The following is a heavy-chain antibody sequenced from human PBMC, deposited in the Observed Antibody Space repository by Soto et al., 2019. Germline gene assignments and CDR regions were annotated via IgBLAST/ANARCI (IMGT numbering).Heavy chain of an antibody. J-gene: IGHJ3*02. CDR3: ARDCLGTGSTKYCGGDFAAFDI. D-gene: IGHD2-21*02. CDR1: GYTFTSYG. Sequence: ASVKVSCKASGYTFTSYGISWVRQAPGQGLEWMGWISAYNGNTNYAQKLQGRVTMTTDTSTSTAYMELRSLRSDDTAVYYCARDCLGTGSTKYCGGDFAAFDIWGQGTMVTVSS. CDR2: ISAYNGNT. V-gene: IGHV1-18*01.